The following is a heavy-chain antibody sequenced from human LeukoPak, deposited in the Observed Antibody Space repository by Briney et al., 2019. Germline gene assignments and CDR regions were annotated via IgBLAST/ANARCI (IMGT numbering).Heavy chain of an antibody. CDR2: MYYSGST. J-gene: IGHJ3*02. V-gene: IGHV4-39*07. D-gene: IGHD3-22*01. Sequence: SETLSLTCTVSGGSISSSSYYSGWIRQPPGKGLGRIGSMYYSGSTYYTASLTSRVTISVDTSKNQFSLTLSSVTAADTAVYYCARAWYYYDSSGYSYDAFDIWGQGTMVTVSS. CDR3: ARAWYYYDSSGYSYDAFDI. CDR1: GGSISSSSYY.